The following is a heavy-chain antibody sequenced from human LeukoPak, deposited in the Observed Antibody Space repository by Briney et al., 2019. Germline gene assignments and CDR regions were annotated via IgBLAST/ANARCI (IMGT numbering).Heavy chain of an antibody. CDR1: GGSISTYY. V-gene: IGHV4-59*01. D-gene: IGHD2-2*01. Sequence: SETLSLTCTVSGGSISTYYWSWIRQPPGEGREWIGYIYSSGTTIYNPSLKSRVTMSEDTSKNQLSLRLSSVTAADTAVYYCARWFCISNTCYHMDVWGKGTTVTVSS. CDR2: IYSSGTT. J-gene: IGHJ6*03. CDR3: ARWFCISNTCYHMDV.